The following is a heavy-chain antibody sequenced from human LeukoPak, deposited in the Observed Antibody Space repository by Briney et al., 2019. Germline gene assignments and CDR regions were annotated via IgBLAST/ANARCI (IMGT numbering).Heavy chain of an antibody. Sequence: PSQTLSLTCTVSGGSIGSGGDYWNWIRQYPGKGLEWIGYIYYSGSTYYNPSLKSRLTISVDTSKKQFSLKLGSVTAADTAVYYCAREGSGSYLDYWGQGTLVTVSS. CDR3: AREGSGSYLDY. CDR2: IYYSGST. CDR1: GGSIGSGGDY. J-gene: IGHJ4*02. V-gene: IGHV4-31*03. D-gene: IGHD1-26*01.